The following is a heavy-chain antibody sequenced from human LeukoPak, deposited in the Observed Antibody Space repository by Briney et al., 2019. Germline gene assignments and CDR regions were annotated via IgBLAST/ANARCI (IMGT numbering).Heavy chain of an antibody. CDR2: INGGGDAT. J-gene: IGHJ3*01. V-gene: IGHV3-23*01. Sequence: QPGGSLRLSCAASGFSFNNNAMSWVRQAPGKGLEWVSAINGGGDATKYADSVKGRFTISRDNSKKTLYLQMNSLRPEDTAVYYCARCTASCYANAFDVWGQGTLLTVSS. CDR3: ARCTASCYANAFDV. D-gene: IGHD2-2*01. CDR1: GFSFNNNA.